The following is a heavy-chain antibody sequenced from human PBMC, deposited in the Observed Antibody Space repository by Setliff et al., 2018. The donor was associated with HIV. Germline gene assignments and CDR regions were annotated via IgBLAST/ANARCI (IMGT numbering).Heavy chain of an antibody. CDR1: GGSISSYY. V-gene: IGHV4-4*09. CDR3: ARRSDWFDP. Sequence: SETLSLTCTVSGGSISSYYWSWIRQPAGKGLEWIGCIYTSGNTNYDPSLKSRVTISVDTSKNQFSLKLASVTAADTAVYFCARRSDWFDPWGQGTLVTVSS. CDR2: IYTSGNT. J-gene: IGHJ5*02.